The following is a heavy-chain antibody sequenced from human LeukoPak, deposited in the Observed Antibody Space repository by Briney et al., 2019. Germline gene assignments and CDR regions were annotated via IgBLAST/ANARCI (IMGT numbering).Heavy chain of an antibody. Sequence: SETLSLTCAVSGGSISSYYWSWIRQPPGKGLEWIGYIYYSGSTYYNPSLKSRVTISVDTSKNQFSLKLSSVTAADTAVYYCARGGVVATTPRWYYFDYWGQGTLVTVSS. CDR2: IYYSGST. V-gene: IGHV4-59*06. J-gene: IGHJ4*02. CDR3: ARGGVVATTPRWYYFDY. D-gene: IGHD5-12*01. CDR1: GGSISSYY.